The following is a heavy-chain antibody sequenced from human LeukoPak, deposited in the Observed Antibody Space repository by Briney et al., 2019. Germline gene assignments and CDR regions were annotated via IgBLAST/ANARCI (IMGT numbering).Heavy chain of an antibody. J-gene: IGHJ4*02. CDR2: IIPIFGTA. CDR1: GGTFSSYA. V-gene: IGHV1-69*05. Sequence: ASVKVSCKASGGTFSSYAISWVRQAPGQGLEWMGRIIPIFGTANYAQKFQGRVTITTDESTSTAYMEPSSLRSEDTAVYYCARDYGDYSDYWGQGTLVTVSS. D-gene: IGHD4-17*01. CDR3: ARDYGDYSDY.